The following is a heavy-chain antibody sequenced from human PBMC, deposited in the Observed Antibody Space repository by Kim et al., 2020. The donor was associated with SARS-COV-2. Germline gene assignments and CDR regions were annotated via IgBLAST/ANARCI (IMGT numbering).Heavy chain of an antibody. Sequence: GSLRLSCAVSGFTVSTNYMSWARQAPGKGLEWVSLISASGTSYYADSVKGRFTISRDKSKNTLNLQMNSLRAEDTAIYYCASRIRPGYYYGMDAWGQGTTVTVSS. CDR2: ISASGTS. J-gene: IGHJ6*02. CDR1: GFTVSTNY. CDR3: ASRIRPGYYYGMDA. V-gene: IGHV3-66*01. D-gene: IGHD3-10*01.